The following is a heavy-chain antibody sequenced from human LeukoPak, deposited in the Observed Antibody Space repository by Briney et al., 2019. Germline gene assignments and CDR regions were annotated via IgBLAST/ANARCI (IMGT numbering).Heavy chain of an antibody. CDR1: GFIFSNYA. Sequence: GGSLRLSCAASGFIFSNYAMYWVRQAPGKGLEWVTVLSYDGNNKYYADSVKGRFTISRDNSMHTLYLQMNSLRAEDTAVYYCAKDGSSGWHYCYYMDVWGKGTTVTVSS. CDR2: LSYDGNNK. D-gene: IGHD6-19*01. J-gene: IGHJ6*03. CDR3: AKDGSSGWHYCYYMDV. V-gene: IGHV3-30*04.